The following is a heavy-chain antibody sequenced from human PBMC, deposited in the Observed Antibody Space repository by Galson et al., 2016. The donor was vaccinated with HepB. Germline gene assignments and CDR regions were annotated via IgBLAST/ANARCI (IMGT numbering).Heavy chain of an antibody. CDR2: VSDSGST. CDR3: ARHKVSATEGGFDA. CDR1: GGSLTTYY. V-gene: IGHV4-59*01. J-gene: IGHJ5*02. D-gene: IGHD6-13*01. Sequence: ETLSLTCSISGGSLTTYYLNWIRQPPGKGLEWIGNVSDSGSTTYNPSLESRVTISIDTSKKQFSLKLTSVTAAATAVYYCARHKVSATEGGFDAWGQGTLVTVSS.